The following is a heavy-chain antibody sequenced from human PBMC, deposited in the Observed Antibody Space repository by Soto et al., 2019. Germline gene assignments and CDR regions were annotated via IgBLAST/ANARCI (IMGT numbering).Heavy chain of an antibody. J-gene: IGHJ3*02. D-gene: IGHD3-16*01. CDR3: ARAVMITFGSDAFDI. CDR2: ISAYNGNT. Sequence: QVQLVQSGAEVKKPGASVKVSCKASGYTFTSYGISWVRQAPGQGLEWRGWISAYNGNTNYAQKLQGRATMTTDTTTSTAYMELRSLRSDDTDVYYCARAVMITFGSDAFDIWGQGTMVTVSS. V-gene: IGHV1-18*01. CDR1: GYTFTSYG.